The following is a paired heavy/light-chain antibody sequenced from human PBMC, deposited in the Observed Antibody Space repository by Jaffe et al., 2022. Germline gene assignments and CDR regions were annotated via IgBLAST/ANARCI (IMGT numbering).Light chain of an antibody. CDR3: QVWDSSSDHYV. Sequence: SYVLTQPPSVSVAPGQTARITCGGNNIGSKSVHWYQQKPGQAPVLVVYDDSDRPSGIPERFSGSNSGNTATLTISRVEAGDEADYYCQVWDSSSDHYVFGTGTKVTVL. CDR1: NIGSKS. CDR2: DDS. V-gene: IGLV3-21*02. J-gene: IGLJ1*01.
Heavy chain of an antibody. D-gene: IGHD2-15*01. CDR1: GFTFSSYA. CDR3: AKDHGPYCSGGSCYSLDAFDI. Sequence: EVQLLESGGGLVQPGGSLRLSCAASGFTFSSYAMSWVRQAPGKGLEWVSAISGSGGSTYYADSVKGRFTISRDNSKNTLYLQMNSLRAEDTAVYYCAKDHGPYCSGGSCYSLDAFDIWGQGTMVTVSS. J-gene: IGHJ3*02. V-gene: IGHV3-23*01. CDR2: ISGSGGST.